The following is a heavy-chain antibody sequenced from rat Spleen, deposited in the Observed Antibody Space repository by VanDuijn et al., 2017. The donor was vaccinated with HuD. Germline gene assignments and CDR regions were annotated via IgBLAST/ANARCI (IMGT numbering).Heavy chain of an antibody. CDR3: TRAYPGPRGDY. J-gene: IGHJ2*01. CDR2: ISPSGDST. V-gene: IGHV5-27*01. D-gene: IGHD1-4*01. Sequence: EVQLVESGGGLVQPGRSLKLSCAASGFTFSNHDMAWVRQAPTKGLEWLASISPSGDSTYYRDSVKGRLTVSRDDAKRILYLQMDSLRSEDTATYYCTRAYPGPRGDYWGQGVMVTVSS. CDR1: GFTFSNHD.